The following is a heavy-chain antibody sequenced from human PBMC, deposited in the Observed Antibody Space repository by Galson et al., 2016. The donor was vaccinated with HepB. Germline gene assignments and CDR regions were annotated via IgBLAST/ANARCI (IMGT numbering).Heavy chain of an antibody. CDR1: GFTFKNAW. J-gene: IGHJ6*02. V-gene: IGHV3-15*01. D-gene: IGHD3-9*01. Sequence: SLRLSCAASGFTFKNAWMSWVRQAPGKGREWVGRIKSKIDGGTTDYAAPVKGRFTISRDDSENMTNLQMNSLESENTAVYYCTTGNTLTLLRKSDWLGAFRNHGEDVWGQGTAVIVSS. CDR3: TTGNTLTLLRKSDWLGAFRNHGEDV. CDR2: IKSKIDGGTT.